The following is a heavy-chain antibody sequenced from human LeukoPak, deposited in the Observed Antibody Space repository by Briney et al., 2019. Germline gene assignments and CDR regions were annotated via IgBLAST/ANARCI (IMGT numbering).Heavy chain of an antibody. CDR3: ARGGENYSDSSGYYSLDH. D-gene: IGHD3-22*01. CDR1: GASISSGDSF. CDR2: IYYPGSP. J-gene: IGHJ4*02. V-gene: IGHV4-31*02. Sequence: SETLSLTCIVSGASISSGDSFWTWIRHHPGRGLELIGHIYYPGSPFYNPSLKSRITISVDTAKNQFSLKLSSVTAADTAVYYCARGGENYSDSSGYYSLDHWGQGTRVTVSS.